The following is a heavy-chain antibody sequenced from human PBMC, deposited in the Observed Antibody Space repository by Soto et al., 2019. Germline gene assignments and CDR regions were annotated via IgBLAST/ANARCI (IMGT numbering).Heavy chain of an antibody. D-gene: IGHD3-3*01. CDR2: INHSGST. V-gene: IGHV4-34*01. Sequence: SETLSLTCAVYGGSFSGYYWSWIRQPPGKGLEWIGEINHSGSTNYNPSLKSRVTISVDTSKNQFSLKLSSVTAADTAVYYCARTYYDFWSGYGMDVWGQGTTVTVSS. J-gene: IGHJ6*02. CDR1: GGSFSGYY. CDR3: ARTYYDFWSGYGMDV.